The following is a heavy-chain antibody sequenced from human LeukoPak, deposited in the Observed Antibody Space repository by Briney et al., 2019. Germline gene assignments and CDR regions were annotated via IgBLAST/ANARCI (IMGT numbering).Heavy chain of an antibody. D-gene: IGHD5-12*01. CDR3: ARGVDPWPWLFDL. CDR1: GYTFTSYG. V-gene: IGHV1-18*01. Sequence: ASVKVSCKASGYTFTSYGILWARQAPGQGLEWMGWISPYNGKTNYAQKFRGRVTMTTDTSTTTAYMELRSLMSDDTAVYYCARGVDPWPWLFDLWGRGTLVTVSS. CDR2: ISPYNGKT. J-gene: IGHJ2*01.